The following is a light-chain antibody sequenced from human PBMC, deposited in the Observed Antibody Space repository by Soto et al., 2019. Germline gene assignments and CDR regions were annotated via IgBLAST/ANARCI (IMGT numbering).Light chain of an antibody. CDR1: QSISRY. CDR3: QQYGYSPIP. CDR2: GAS. V-gene: IGKV3-20*01. Sequence: SPGTVTLSTAVRATLSCRASQSISRYLAWYQQKPGQGPRLLIYGASSRATGTPDRFSGSGSETDFALSIGILAPEDFAVYDCQQYGYSPIPFGQGTRLEIK. J-gene: IGKJ5*01.